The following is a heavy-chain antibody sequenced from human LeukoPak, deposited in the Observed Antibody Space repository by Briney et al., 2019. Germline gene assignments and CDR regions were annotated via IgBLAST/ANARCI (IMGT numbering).Heavy chain of an antibody. CDR3: AREGSMTARPFVAIDY. J-gene: IGHJ4*02. Sequence: PSETLSLTCAASGVSISSHYWSWLRQPAGKGLEWVGRINTNGSTDYNPSIECRVTMSVDTSKTQFSLKLSSVTAADTAVYYCAREGSMTARPFVAIDYWGQGTLVTVSS. D-gene: IGHD6-6*01. V-gene: IGHV4-4*07. CDR2: INTNGST. CDR1: GVSISSHY.